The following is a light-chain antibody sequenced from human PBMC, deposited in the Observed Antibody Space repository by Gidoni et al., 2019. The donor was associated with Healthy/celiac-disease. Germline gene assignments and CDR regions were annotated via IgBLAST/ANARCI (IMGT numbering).Light chain of an antibody. CDR1: SSNIGAGYD. Sequence: QSVLTQPPSVSGAPGQRVTTACTGSSSNIGAGYDVHWYQQLPGTAPKLLIYGNSNRPSGVPDRFSGSKSGTSASLAITGLQAEDEADYYCQSYDSSRRGVFGGWTKLTVL. J-gene: IGLJ2*01. V-gene: IGLV1-40*01. CDR2: GNS. CDR3: QSYDSSRRGV.